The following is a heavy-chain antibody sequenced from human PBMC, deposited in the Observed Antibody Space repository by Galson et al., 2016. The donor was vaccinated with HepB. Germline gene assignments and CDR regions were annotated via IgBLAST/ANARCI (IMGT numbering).Heavy chain of an antibody. CDR1: GYTFTSFG. D-gene: IGHD2-8*01. V-gene: IGHV1-18*01. J-gene: IGHJ6*02. CDR2: ISAYNGNT. Sequence: SVKVSCKGSGYTFTSFGISWVRQAPGQGLEWMGWISAYNGNTNYAQKFQGRVTMTTDTSTNTAYMELRSLRADDTAVYYCARRLRENNGYHGGPYYYGLDVWGQGTTVTVSS. CDR3: ARRLRENNGYHGGPYYYGLDV.